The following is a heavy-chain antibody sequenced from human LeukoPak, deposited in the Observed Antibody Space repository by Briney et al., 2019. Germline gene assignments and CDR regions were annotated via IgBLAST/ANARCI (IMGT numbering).Heavy chain of an antibody. CDR2: INPNSGGT. CDR1: GYSFTGYY. J-gene: IGHJ3*02. Sequence: EASVKVSCKASGYSFTGYYMHWVRQAPGQGLEWMGWINPNSGGTNYAQKFQDRVTMTRDTSISTAYMELSRLRSDDTAVYYCARDLTDNRRGWTLDAFDIWGQGTMVTVSS. D-gene: IGHD6-19*01. CDR3: ARDLTDNRRGWTLDAFDI. V-gene: IGHV1-2*02.